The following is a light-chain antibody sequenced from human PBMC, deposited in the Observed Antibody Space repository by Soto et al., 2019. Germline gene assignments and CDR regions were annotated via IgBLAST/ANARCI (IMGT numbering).Light chain of an antibody. CDR3: HQYGSSART. V-gene: IGKV3-20*01. Sequence: ESAVTQAPGIMYLSPGERATLSCRDSQSVSSSYLAWYQQKPGQAPRLLIYVASSRATGIPDRFSGSGSGTDFTLTMSRLEPEDFAVYYCHQYGSSARTFGQGTKVVIK. J-gene: IGKJ1*01. CDR2: VAS. CDR1: QSVSSSY.